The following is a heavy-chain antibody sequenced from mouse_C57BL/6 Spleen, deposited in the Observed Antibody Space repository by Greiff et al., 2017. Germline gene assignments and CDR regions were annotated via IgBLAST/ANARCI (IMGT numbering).Heavy chain of an antibody. CDR2: ISSGSSTI. CDR3: ARKSGGSSPYWYFDV. V-gene: IGHV5-17*01. CDR1: GFTFSDYG. Sequence: EVQVVESGGGLVKPGGSLKISCAASGFTFSDYGMHWVRQAPEKGLEWVAYISSGSSTIYYADTVKGRFTISSDNAMNTLFLQVTSLMSEDTAMYYCARKSGGSSPYWYFDVWGTGTTVTASS. D-gene: IGHD1-1*01. J-gene: IGHJ1*03.